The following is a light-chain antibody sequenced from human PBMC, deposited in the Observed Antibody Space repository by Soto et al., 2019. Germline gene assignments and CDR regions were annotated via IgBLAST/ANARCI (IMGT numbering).Light chain of an antibody. Sequence: DIQMTQSPSSLSASVGDRVTITCRASQGISNYLAWYQQKPGKVPKLLIYAASTLQSGVPSRFSGSGSGTDFTLTISGLQPEDVATYYRQKYNSAPTLTFGGGTKVEIK. V-gene: IGKV1-27*01. J-gene: IGKJ4*01. CDR3: QKYNSAPTLT. CDR1: QGISNY. CDR2: AAS.